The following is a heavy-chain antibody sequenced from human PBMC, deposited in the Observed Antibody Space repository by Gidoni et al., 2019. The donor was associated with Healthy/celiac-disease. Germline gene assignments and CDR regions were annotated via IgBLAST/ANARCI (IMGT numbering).Heavy chain of an antibody. CDR3: ARGLGLGSWPDAFDI. V-gene: IGHV3-33*01. CDR2: LWYDGSNK. D-gene: IGHD6-13*01. CDR1: GFTFSSYG. Sequence: QVQLVASGGGVVQPGRSLRPSCAASGFTFSSYGLHWVRQAPGKGLEWVAVLWYDGSNKYYADSVKGRFTISRDNSKNTLYLQMNSLRAEDTAVYYCARGLGLGSWPDAFDIWGQGTMVTVSS. J-gene: IGHJ3*02.